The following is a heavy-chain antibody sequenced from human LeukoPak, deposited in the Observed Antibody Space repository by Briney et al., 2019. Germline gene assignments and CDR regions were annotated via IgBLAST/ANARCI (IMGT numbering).Heavy chain of an antibody. D-gene: IGHD6-25*01. CDR1: GLSLSTSRQG. CDR3: AHKARIGAQFDY. V-gene: IGHV2-5*02. CDR2: IYWEDDK. J-gene: IGHJ4*02. Sequence: KESAPTLVKPTQTLTLTCTFSGLSLSTSRQGVGWIRQPPANTLECLSHIYWEDDKRYSPSLKSRLTIAKVTFKNQVVLTMTNMDPVHTATYYCAHKARIGAQFDYWGQATLVTVSS.